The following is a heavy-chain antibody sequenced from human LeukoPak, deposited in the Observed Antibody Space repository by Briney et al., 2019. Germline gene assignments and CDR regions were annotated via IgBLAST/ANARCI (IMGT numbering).Heavy chain of an antibody. Sequence: SETLSLTCAGHGGSLSGNYWSWTRQPPGKGLEWIGQGTHDGVTTYNPSLMSRVTISVDTPRNQVSLKVTSLTAADTAVYYCARSALDTSGSYYNPQPFEYWGQGTLVTVSS. CDR3: ARSALDTSGSYYNPQPFEY. J-gene: IGHJ4*02. CDR1: GGSLSGNY. D-gene: IGHD3-10*01. V-gene: IGHV4-34*01. CDR2: GTHDGVT.